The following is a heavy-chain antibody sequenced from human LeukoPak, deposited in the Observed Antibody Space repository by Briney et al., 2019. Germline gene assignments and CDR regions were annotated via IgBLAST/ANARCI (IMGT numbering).Heavy chain of an antibody. CDR3: ARDTEWEKNPDYFDS. D-gene: IGHD1-26*01. CDR2: IISNGRAI. V-gene: IGHV3-23*01. J-gene: IGHJ4*02. CDR1: GFTFSTYA. Sequence: GGSLRLSCAASGFTFSTYAMNWVRQAPGKGLEWVSLIISNGRAIYYADSVKGRFTISRDNSKNTLYLQMNSLRPEDTAVYFCARDTEWEKNPDYFDSWGQGTLVTVSS.